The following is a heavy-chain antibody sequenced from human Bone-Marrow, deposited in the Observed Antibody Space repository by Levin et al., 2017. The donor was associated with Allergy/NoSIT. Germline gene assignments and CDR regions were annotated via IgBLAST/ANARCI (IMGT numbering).Heavy chain of an antibody. V-gene: IGHV4-31*03. D-gene: IGHD3-10*01. CDR2: ISFSGTT. J-gene: IGHJ5*02. CDR1: GGSISSGGYY. Sequence: TLSLTCTVSGGSISSGGYYWSWIRQNPGKGLEWIGYISFSGTTYYDPSLESRVTMSVDASQNQFSLKLSSVTAADTAVYYCARALYSYASGTYGWFDPWGQGTLVTVSS. CDR3: ARALYSYASGTYGWFDP.